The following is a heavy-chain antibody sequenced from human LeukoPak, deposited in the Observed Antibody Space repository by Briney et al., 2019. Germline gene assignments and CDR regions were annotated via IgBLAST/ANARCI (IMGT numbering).Heavy chain of an antibody. Sequence: GGSLRLSCAASGFTFSSYGMHWVRQAPGKGLEWVAVISYDGSNKYYADSVKGRFTISRDNSKNTLYLQMNSLRAEDTAVYYCARFYSSGSTVDYWGQGTLVTVSS. CDR2: ISYDGSNK. J-gene: IGHJ4*02. V-gene: IGHV3-30*03. CDR3: ARFYSSGSTVDY. CDR1: GFTFSSYG. D-gene: IGHD6-19*01.